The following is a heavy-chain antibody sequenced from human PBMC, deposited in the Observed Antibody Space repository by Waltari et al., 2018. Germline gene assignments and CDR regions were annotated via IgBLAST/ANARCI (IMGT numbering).Heavy chain of an antibody. J-gene: IGHJ4*02. V-gene: IGHV3-30*02. CDR2: IRYDGSNK. D-gene: IGHD1-7*01. Sequence: QVQLVESGGGVVQPGGSLRLSCAASGCTFSSYGMHWVRQAPGKGREWVAFIRYDGSNKYSADSVKGRFTISRDNSKNTLYLRMNSLRAEDTAVYYCATGSGTLDYWGQGTLVTVSS. CDR1: GCTFSSYG. CDR3: ATGSGTLDY.